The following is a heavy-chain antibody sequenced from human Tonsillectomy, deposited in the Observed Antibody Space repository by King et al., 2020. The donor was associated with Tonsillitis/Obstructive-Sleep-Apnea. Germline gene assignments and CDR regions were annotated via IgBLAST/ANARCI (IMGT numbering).Heavy chain of an antibody. Sequence: LQLQESGPGLVKPSETLSLTCTVSGGSIRNYYWSWIRRPPGKGLEWIGHIYYSGSTNYNPSLKSRVTISVDTSKNQFSLKLSSVTAADTAVYYCARDPHYDYTWYFDLWGRGTLVTVSS. J-gene: IGHJ2*01. V-gene: IGHV4-59*01. CDR3: ARDPHYDYTWYFDL. D-gene: IGHD4-11*01. CDR1: GGSIRNYY. CDR2: IYYSGST.